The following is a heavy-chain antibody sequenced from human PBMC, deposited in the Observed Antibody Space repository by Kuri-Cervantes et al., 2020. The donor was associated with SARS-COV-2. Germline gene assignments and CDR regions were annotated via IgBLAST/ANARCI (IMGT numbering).Heavy chain of an antibody. D-gene: IGHD2-2*01. V-gene: IGHV3-20*04. CDR2: INWNGGST. Sequence: GESLKISCAASGFTFDDYGMSWVRQAPGKGLEWVSGINWNGGSTGYADSVKGRFTISRDDAKNSLYLQMNSLRAEDTAVYYCASRYCSSTSCSAFDIWGQGTMVTVSS. CDR3: ASRYCSSTSCSAFDI. J-gene: IGHJ3*02. CDR1: GFTFDDYG.